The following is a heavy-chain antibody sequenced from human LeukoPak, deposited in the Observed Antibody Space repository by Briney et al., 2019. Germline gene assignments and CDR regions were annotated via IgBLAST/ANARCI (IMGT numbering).Heavy chain of an antibody. CDR3: ARGPTVTTKPYYYYGMDV. J-gene: IGHJ6*02. CDR2: IIPIFGTA. Sequence: SVKVSCKASGGTFSSYAISWVRQAPGQGLEWMGGIIPIFGTANYAQKFQGRVTITADESTSTAYMELSSLRSEDTAVYYCARGPTVTTKPYYYYGMDVWGQGTTVTVSS. D-gene: IGHD4-17*01. CDR1: GGTFSSYA. V-gene: IGHV1-69*13.